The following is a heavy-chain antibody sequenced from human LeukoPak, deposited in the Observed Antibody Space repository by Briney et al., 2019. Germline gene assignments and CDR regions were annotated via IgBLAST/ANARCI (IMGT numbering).Heavy chain of an antibody. CDR2: ISWNSGSI. Sequence: GGSLRLSCAASGFTFDDYAMHWVRQAPGKGLEWVSGISWNSGSIGYADSVKGRFTISRDNAKNSLYLQMNSLRAEDTALYYCAKAAFGQPPDYWGQGTLVTVSS. D-gene: IGHD3-16*01. V-gene: IGHV3-9*01. CDR3: AKAAFGQPPDY. CDR1: GFTFDDYA. J-gene: IGHJ4*02.